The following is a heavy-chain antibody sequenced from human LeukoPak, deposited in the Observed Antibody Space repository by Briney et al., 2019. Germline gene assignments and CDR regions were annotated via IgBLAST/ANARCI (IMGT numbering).Heavy chain of an antibody. V-gene: IGHV3-30*01. Sequence: GGSLRLSCAASGFTFSSYAMHWVRQGPGKGLEWVAVISYDGSNKYYADSVKGRFTISRDNSKNTLYLQMNSLRAEDTAVYYCARDGTLWFGELLFWFDYWGQGTLVTVSS. D-gene: IGHD3-10*01. CDR1: GFTFSSYA. CDR2: ISYDGSNK. J-gene: IGHJ5*01. CDR3: ARDGTLWFGELLFWFDY.